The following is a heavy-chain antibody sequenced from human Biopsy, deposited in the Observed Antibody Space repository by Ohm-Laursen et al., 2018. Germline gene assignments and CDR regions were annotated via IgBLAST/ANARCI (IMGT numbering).Heavy chain of an antibody. D-gene: IGHD1/OR15-1a*01. CDR1: GFTLSSYG. CDR2: ISSGSSPI. V-gene: IGHV3-48*01. J-gene: IGHJ4*02. CDR3: ARGRTGG. Sequence: SLRLSCAASGFTLSSYGMNWVRQAPGKGLEWVSFISSGSSPIYYADSVKGRFTISRDDAKNSLYLQMNSLRAEDTAVYYCARGRTGGWGQGTLVTVSS.